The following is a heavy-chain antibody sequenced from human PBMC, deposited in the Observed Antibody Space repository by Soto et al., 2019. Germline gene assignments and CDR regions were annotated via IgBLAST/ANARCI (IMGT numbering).Heavy chain of an antibody. J-gene: IGHJ4*02. D-gene: IGHD3-22*01. CDR3: GRDPGAYDSSEGGGY. CDR2: ISSSSTI. CDR1: GFTFSSYG. V-gene: IGHV3-48*01. Sequence: PGGSLRLSCAASGFTFSSYGMNWVRQAPGKGLEWVSYISSSSTIYYADSVKGRFTISRDNAKNSLYLQMNSLRAEDTAVYYCGRDPGAYDSSEGGGYGGQEPVVTVP.